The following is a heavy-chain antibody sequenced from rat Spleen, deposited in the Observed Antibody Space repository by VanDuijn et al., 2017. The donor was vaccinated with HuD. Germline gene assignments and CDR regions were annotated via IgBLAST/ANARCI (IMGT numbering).Heavy chain of an antibody. CDR1: GFTFSSYW. J-gene: IGHJ2*01. CDR3: AVAGYGY. CDR2: ISTDGGSS. Sequence: EVQLVESGGGLVHPGRSLKLSCVASGFTFSSYWMYWIRQAPGKGLEWVSSISTDGGSSYYPDSVKGRFTISRANSENSVYLQMNSLRSEDTATYYCAVAGYGYWGQGVMVTVSS. D-gene: IGHD4-3*01. V-gene: IGHV5-58*01.